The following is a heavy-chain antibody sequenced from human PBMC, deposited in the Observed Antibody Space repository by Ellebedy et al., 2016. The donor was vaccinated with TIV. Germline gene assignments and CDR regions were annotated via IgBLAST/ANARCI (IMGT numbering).Heavy chain of an antibody. V-gene: IGHV4-34*01. Sequence: SETLSLXXAVFGGSFSEYFWSWIRQPPGKGLEWIGEFTHIGTTNYNPSLRGRVTISADTSKNQFSLKLNSVTAADTAVYYCARGTVALQPLKYFDSWGRGTLVTVSS. J-gene: IGHJ4*02. D-gene: IGHD6-19*01. CDR3: ARGTVALQPLKYFDS. CDR1: GGSFSEYF. CDR2: FTHIGTT.